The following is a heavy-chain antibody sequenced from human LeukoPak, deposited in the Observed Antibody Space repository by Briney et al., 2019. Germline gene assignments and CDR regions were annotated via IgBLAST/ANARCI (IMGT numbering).Heavy chain of an antibody. CDR2: ISTYNGNT. D-gene: IGHD2-2*01. Sequence: GASVKVSCKASGYTFTGYYMHWVRQAPGQGLEWMGWISTYNGNTDYAQKLQGRITMTTDTSTTTAYMELRSLRSDDTAVYYCARTTDDCSTTSCLAYDSWGQGTLVTVSS. CDR3: ARTTDDCSTTSCLAYDS. V-gene: IGHV1-18*04. J-gene: IGHJ4*02. CDR1: GYTFTGYY.